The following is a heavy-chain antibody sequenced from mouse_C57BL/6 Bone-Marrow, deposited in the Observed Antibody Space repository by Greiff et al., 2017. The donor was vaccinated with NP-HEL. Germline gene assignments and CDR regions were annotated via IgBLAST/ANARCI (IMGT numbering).Heavy chain of an antibody. J-gene: IGHJ2*01. V-gene: IGHV1-81*01. CDR1: GYTFTSYG. CDR3: ARLLWLYYFDY. CDR2: IYPRSGNT. D-gene: IGHD1-1*02. Sequence: VQLQESGAELARPGASVKLSCKASGYTFTSYGISWVKQRPGQGLEWIGEIYPRSGNTYYNEKFKGKATLTADKSSSTAYMELRSLTSEDSAVYFCARLLWLYYFDYWGQGTTLTVSS.